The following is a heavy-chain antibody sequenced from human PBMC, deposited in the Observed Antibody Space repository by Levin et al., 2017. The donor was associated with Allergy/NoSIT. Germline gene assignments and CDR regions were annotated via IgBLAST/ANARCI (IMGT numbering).Heavy chain of an antibody. V-gene: IGHV3-30*04. CDR1: GFTFSSYT. CDR2: ISYAGIDK. CDR3: ARSGSYLEMDV. J-gene: IGHJ6*02. Sequence: GESLKISCAASGFTFSSYTMHWVRQAPGKGLEWVATISYAGIDKYYADSVRGRFTTSRDNSRDTLYLQMNSLRTEDTAIYYCARSGSYLEMDVWGQGTTVSVSS. D-gene: IGHD3-10*01.